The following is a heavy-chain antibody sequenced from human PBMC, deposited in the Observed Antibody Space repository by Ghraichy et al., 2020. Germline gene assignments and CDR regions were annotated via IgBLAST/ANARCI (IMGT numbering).Heavy chain of an antibody. D-gene: IGHD7-27*01. CDR1: GLTLINHA. CDR3: AMGWGSDAFDI. J-gene: IGHJ3*02. V-gene: IGHV3-23*01. CDR2: ISHIGDNT. Sequence: GESLNISCAASGLTLINHALSWVRQTPGKGPEWVSGISHIGDNTYYAGSVRGRFSIARDNFKNTLYLQMNSLRVDDTAVYYCAMGWGSDAFDIWGQGTIVTVSS.